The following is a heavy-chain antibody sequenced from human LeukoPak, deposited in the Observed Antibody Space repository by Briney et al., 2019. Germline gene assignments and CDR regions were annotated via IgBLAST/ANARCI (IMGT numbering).Heavy chain of an antibody. CDR1: GFTFSSYS. V-gene: IGHV3-21*01. Sequence: GGSLRLSCAASGFTFSSYSMNWVRQAPGKGLEWVSFISSSSSYIYYADSMKGRFTISRDNAKNSLYLQMNSLRAEDTAVYYCARDWRYFDYWGQGTLVTVSS. CDR2: ISSSSSYI. J-gene: IGHJ4*02. CDR3: ARDWRYFDY.